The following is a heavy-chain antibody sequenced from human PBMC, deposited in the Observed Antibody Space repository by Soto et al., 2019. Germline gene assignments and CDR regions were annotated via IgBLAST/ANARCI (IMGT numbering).Heavy chain of an antibody. V-gene: IGHV4-39*07. CDR1: GGSISSSSYY. CDR2: IYYSGST. Sequence: PSETLSLTCTVSGGSISSSSYYWGWIRQPPGKGLEWIGSIYYSGSTYYNPSLKSRVTISVDTSKNQFSLKLSSVTAADTAVYYCARVYTELDPIDYWGQGTLVTVSS. CDR3: ARVYTELDPIDY. D-gene: IGHD1-7*01. J-gene: IGHJ4*02.